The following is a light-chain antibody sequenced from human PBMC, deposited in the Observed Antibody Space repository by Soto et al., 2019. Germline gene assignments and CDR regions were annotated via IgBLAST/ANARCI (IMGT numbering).Light chain of an antibody. CDR2: AAS. Sequence: DIQLTQSPCSLSASVGDRVTITCRTSQSITTYLNWYQQKPGTAPRLLIYAASSLQTGVPSRFSGSGSGTDFTLTISSLQPEDFATYYCQQSYTSPTWTFGQGTKVDIK. V-gene: IGKV1-39*01. J-gene: IGKJ1*01. CDR3: QQSYTSPTWT. CDR1: QSITTY.